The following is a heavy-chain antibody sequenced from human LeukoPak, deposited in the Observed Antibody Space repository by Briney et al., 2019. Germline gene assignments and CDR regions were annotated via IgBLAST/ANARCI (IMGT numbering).Heavy chain of an antibody. CDR2: IKQDGSEK. D-gene: IGHD6-6*01. CDR1: RFTFSSYW. J-gene: IGHJ6*03. CDR3: ARLCSTCSSSPHYYYYYYMDV. V-gene: IGHV3-7*01. Sequence: PGGSLRLSCAASRFTFSSYWMSWVRQAPGKGLEWVANIKQDGSEKYYVDSVKGRFTISRDNAKDSLYLQMNSLRAEDTAVYYCARLCSTCSSSPHYYYYYYMDVWGKGTTVTVSS.